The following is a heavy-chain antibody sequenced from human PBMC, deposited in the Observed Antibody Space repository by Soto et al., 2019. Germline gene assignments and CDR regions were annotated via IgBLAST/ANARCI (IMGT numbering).Heavy chain of an antibody. V-gene: IGHV1-69*01. Sequence: QVQLVQSGAEVKKPGSSVKVSCKASGGTFSNFTISWVRQAPGQGLEWMGGIIPLFQTANYALKFQGRVTITAVESTSTAYMELSSLRSEDTAVYYCARWSHWNPLYYSGMDVWGQGTTVIVSS. CDR3: ARWSHWNPLYYSGMDV. D-gene: IGHD1-1*01. CDR2: IIPLFQTA. J-gene: IGHJ6*02. CDR1: GGTFSNFT.